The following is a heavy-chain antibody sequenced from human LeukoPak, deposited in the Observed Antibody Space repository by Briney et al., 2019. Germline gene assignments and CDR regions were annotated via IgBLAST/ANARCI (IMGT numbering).Heavy chain of an antibody. D-gene: IGHD3-22*01. Sequence: PGGSLRLSCAASGFTFSIYAMNWVRQAPGKGLEWVSGISDSGGSTYYADSVKGRFTISRDNSKNTLYLQMTSLRDEDTAVYYCARGDYYDSFDYWGQGTLVTVSS. CDR1: GFTFSIYA. CDR3: ARGDYYDSFDY. CDR2: ISDSGGST. J-gene: IGHJ4*02. V-gene: IGHV3-23*01.